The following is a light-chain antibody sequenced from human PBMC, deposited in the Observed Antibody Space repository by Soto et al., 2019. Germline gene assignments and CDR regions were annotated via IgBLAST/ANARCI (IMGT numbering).Light chain of an antibody. Sequence: EIVMTQSPATLSVSPGERATLSCRASQSVSSNLAWYQQKPGQAPRLLIYGESTRATGIPARFSGSGSGTEFNLTISSLQSEDFAVYYCQQYNNWPRTFGQGTKVEIK. J-gene: IGKJ1*01. CDR2: GES. CDR1: QSVSSN. V-gene: IGKV3-15*01. CDR3: QQYNNWPRT.